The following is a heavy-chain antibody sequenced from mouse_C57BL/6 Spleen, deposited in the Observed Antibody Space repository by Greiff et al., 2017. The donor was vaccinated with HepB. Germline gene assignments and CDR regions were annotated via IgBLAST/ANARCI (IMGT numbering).Heavy chain of an antibody. CDR1: GYTFTSYW. Sequence: VQLQQPGAELVKPGASVKLSCKASGYTFTSYWMHWVKQRPGQGLEWIGMIHPNRGSTNYNEKLKSKATLTVNKSSSTAYMQLSRLTSDDSAVYYCARMRDIYYDYDERLDYWGQGTSVTVSS. J-gene: IGHJ4*01. CDR2: IHPNRGST. D-gene: IGHD2-4*01. V-gene: IGHV1-64*01. CDR3: ARMRDIYYDYDERLDY.